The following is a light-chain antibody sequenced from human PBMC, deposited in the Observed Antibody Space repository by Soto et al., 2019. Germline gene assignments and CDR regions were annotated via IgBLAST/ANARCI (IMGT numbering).Light chain of an antibody. V-gene: IGKV3-15*01. CDR3: QHYGNSPGLFT. J-gene: IGKJ3*01. CDR1: QSVSTR. CDR2: GAT. Sequence: EIVMTQSPATLSVSPGERVTLSCRASQSVSTRLAWYQHKPGQSPRLLISGATTGATGIPPRFSASGSGTDFTLTISRLEPEDFAVYYCQHYGNSPGLFTFGPGTKVDIK.